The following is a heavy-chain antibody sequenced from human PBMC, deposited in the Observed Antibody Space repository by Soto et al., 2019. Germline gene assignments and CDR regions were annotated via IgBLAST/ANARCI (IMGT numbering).Heavy chain of an antibody. CDR3: ARRWGRTLDY. CDR1: GGSISSYY. J-gene: IGHJ4*02. CDR2: IYYSGST. V-gene: IGHV4-59*08. Sequence: QVQLQESGPGLVKPSETLSLTCTVSGGSISSYYWSWIRQPPGKGLEWIGYIYYSGSTNYNPSLKSRVTISVDTSKNQFSLKLSSVTAADTAVYYCARRWGRTLDYWGQGTVVTVSS. D-gene: IGHD7-27*01.